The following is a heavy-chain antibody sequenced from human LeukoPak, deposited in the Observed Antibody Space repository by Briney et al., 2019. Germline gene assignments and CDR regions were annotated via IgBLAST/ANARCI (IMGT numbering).Heavy chain of an antibody. Sequence: SETLSLTCTVSGYSISSGYYWGWIRQPPGKGLEWIGSIYHSGSTYYNPSLKSRVTISIDTSKNQFSLKLSSVTAADTAVYYCARDRRSGTRYFDLWGRGTLVTVSS. J-gene: IGHJ2*01. CDR2: IYHSGST. CDR1: GYSISSGYY. V-gene: IGHV4-38-2*02. CDR3: ARDRRSGTRYFDL. D-gene: IGHD1/OR15-1a*01.